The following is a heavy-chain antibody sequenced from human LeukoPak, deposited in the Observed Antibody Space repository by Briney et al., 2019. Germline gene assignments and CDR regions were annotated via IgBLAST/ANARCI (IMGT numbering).Heavy chain of an antibody. Sequence: GGSLRLSCAASGFTFSSYSMSWVRQAPGKGLEWISYISSSGSTRYYADSVKGRFTISRDNAKNSLYLQMNSLRAEDTAVYYCARDSLAKGIAVAGTGLDYWGQGTLVTVSS. D-gene: IGHD6-19*01. CDR2: ISSSGSTR. V-gene: IGHV3-48*01. CDR3: ARDSLAKGIAVAGTGLDY. CDR1: GFTFSSYS. J-gene: IGHJ4*02.